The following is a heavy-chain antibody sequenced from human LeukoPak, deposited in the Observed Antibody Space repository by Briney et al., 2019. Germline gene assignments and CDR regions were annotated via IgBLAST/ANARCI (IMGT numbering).Heavy chain of an antibody. D-gene: IGHD6-13*01. CDR3: SRVAAGIGFFQH. J-gene: IGHJ1*01. CDR1: GGSISSYF. CDR2: SYTSGSP. Sequence: SETLSLTCAVSGGSISSYFWTWIRQPAGKGLEWIGRSYTSGSPTYTASLLNRVTMSVETSKNQFYLKLTSLTAADTAVYYCSRVAAGIGFFQHWGQGTLVTVSS. V-gene: IGHV4-4*07.